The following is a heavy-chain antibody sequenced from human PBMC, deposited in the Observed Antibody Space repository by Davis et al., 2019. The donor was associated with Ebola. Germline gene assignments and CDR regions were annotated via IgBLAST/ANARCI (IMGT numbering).Heavy chain of an antibody. CDR3: ARSQGYSDS. J-gene: IGHJ4*02. Sequence: GESLKISCAASGFTFSIYSMNWVRQAPGKGLEWVSSISSSSNYIYCADSVKGRFTISRDNAQNSLYLQMNSLRAEDTAIYFCARSQGYSDSWGQGILVTVSS. CDR2: ISSSSNYI. CDR1: GFTFSIYS. V-gene: IGHV3-21*06.